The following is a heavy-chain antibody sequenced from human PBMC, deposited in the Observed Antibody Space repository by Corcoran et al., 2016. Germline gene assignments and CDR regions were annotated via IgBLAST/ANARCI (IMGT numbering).Heavy chain of an antibody. CDR2: INPNSGGT. Sequence: QVQLVQSGAEVKKPGASVKVSCKASGYTFTGYYMHWVRQAPGQGLEWMGWINPNSGGTNYAQKFQGWVTMTRDTSISTAYMELSRLRSDDTAVYYCAREGYCSSTSCFLPYYYYGMDVWGQGTTVTVSS. CDR1: GYTFTGYY. V-gene: IGHV1-2*04. J-gene: IGHJ6*02. CDR3: AREGYCSSTSCFLPYYYYGMDV. D-gene: IGHD2-2*01.